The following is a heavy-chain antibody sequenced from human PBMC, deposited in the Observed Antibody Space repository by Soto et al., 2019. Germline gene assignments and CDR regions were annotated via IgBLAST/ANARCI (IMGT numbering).Heavy chain of an antibody. V-gene: IGHV1-69*13. D-gene: IGHD6-6*01. CDR2: IIPIFGTA. CDR3: ESKYSSQNYYYYYGMDV. Sequence: SVKVSCKASGGTFSSYAISWVRQAPGQGLEWMGGIIPIFGTANYAQKFQGRVTITADESTSTAYMELSSLRSEDTAVYYCESKYSSQNYYYYYGMDVWGQGTTVTVSS. J-gene: IGHJ6*02. CDR1: GGTFSSYA.